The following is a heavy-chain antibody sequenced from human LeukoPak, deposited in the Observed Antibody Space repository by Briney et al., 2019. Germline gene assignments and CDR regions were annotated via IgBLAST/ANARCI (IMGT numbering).Heavy chain of an antibody. CDR1: GFTFSSYA. D-gene: IGHD4-17*01. V-gene: IGHV3-30-3*01. CDR3: ARDGTVTTLELGY. CDR2: ISYDGSNK. Sequence: GGSLRLSCAASGFTFSSYAMHWVRQAPGKGLEWVAVISYDGSNKYYADSVKGRFTISRDNSKNTLYLQMNSLRAEDTAVYYCARDGTVTTLELGYWGQGTLVTVSS. J-gene: IGHJ4*02.